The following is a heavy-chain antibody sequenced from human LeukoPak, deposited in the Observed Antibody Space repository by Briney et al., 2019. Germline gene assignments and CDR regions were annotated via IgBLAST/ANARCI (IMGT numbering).Heavy chain of an antibody. D-gene: IGHD2-15*01. CDR3: VKEDNVFDM. J-gene: IGHJ3*02. CDR1: GFTFSSHP. V-gene: IGHV3-30*04. Sequence: GGSLRLSCAASGFTFSSHPMNWVRQAPGKGLEWVAVIANDGRFTHYADSVKGRFTISRDNSKSTLEMQMNSLRAEDTALHCCVKEDNVFDMWGLGTMVAAS. CDR2: IANDGRFT.